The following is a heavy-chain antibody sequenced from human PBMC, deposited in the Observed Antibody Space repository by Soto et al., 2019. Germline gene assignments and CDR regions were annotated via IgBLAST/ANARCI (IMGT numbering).Heavy chain of an antibody. J-gene: IGHJ4*02. Sequence: GGSLRLSCAASGFTFSSYAMHWVRQAPGKGLEWVAVISYDGSNKYYADSVKGRFTISRDNSKNTLYLQMNSLRAEDTAVYYCAGPYSRATFLPFDYWGQGTLVTVS. D-gene: IGHD6-13*01. CDR3: AGPYSRATFLPFDY. CDR1: GFTFSSYA. V-gene: IGHV3-30-3*01. CDR2: ISYDGSNK.